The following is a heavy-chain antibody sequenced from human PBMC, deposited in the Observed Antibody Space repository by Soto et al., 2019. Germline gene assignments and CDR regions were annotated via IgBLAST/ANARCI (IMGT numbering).Heavy chain of an antibody. CDR1: GYSISSGYF. V-gene: IGHV4-38-2*01. J-gene: IGHJ4*02. CDR2: IYHCGST. D-gene: IGHD3-22*01. Sequence: PSETLSLTCAVSGYSISSGYFWGWIRQPPVKGLEWIGSIYHCGSTYYNPSLTSRVNISVDTSKNQFSLRLSSVTAADTAVYYCARALDYYDSSGHYVAGSNDYWGQGTLVTVS. CDR3: ARALDYYDSSGHYVAGSNDY.